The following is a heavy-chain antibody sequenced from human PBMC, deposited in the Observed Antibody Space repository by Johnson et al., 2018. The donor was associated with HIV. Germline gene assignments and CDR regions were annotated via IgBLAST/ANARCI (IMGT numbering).Heavy chain of an antibody. CDR2: ISGSGGST. Sequence: VQLVESGGGLVQPGRSLRLSCAASGFTFDDYAMHWVRQAPGKGLEWVSGISGSGGSTYYADSVKGRFTISRDNSKNTLYLQMNSLRAEDTAVYYCTKNGGWIQLVGAFEIWGQGTTVTVSS. D-gene: IGHD5-24*01. CDR1: GFTFDDYA. J-gene: IGHJ3*02. CDR3: TKNGGWIQLVGAFEI. V-gene: IGHV3-23*04.